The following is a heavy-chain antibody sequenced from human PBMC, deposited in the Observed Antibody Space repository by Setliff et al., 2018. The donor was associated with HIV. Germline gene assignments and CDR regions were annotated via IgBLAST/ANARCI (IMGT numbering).Heavy chain of an antibody. CDR3: AKNYILTGYYKGVDY. V-gene: IGHV3-48*03. CDR2: ISSSGSSI. Sequence: GGSLRLSCAASGFAFSSSEMNWVRQAPGKGLEWVSYISSSGSSIYYGDSGKGRFTISRDNAKNSLYLQMNSLRAEDTAVYYCAKNYILTGYYKGVDYWGQGTLVTVSS. J-gene: IGHJ4*02. CDR1: GFAFSSSE. D-gene: IGHD3-9*01.